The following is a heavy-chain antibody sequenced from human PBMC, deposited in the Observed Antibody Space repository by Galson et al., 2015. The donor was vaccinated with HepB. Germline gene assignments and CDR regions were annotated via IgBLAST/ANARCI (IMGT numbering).Heavy chain of an antibody. D-gene: IGHD3-9*01. Sequence: SVKVSCKVSGYTLSELSMHWVRQAPGKGLEWMGGFDPEDGETIYAQKFQGRVTMTEDTSTDTAYMELSSLRSEDTAVYYCATDFLSLTGYSRLHYWGQGTLVTVSS. CDR1: GYTLSELS. CDR3: ATDFLSLTGYSRLHY. J-gene: IGHJ4*02. CDR2: FDPEDGET. V-gene: IGHV1-24*01.